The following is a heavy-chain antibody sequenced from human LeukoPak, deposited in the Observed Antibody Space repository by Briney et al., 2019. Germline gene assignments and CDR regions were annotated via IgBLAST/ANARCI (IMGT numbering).Heavy chain of an antibody. CDR3: ARVLDSSSWTDY. Sequence: ASVKVSRRASGYTFTGYYMHWVRQAPGQGLEWMGWINPNSGGTNYAQKFQGRVTMTRDTSISTAYMELSRLRSDDTAVYYCARVLDSSSWTDYWGQGTLVTVSS. V-gene: IGHV1-2*02. CDR1: GYTFTGYY. J-gene: IGHJ4*02. CDR2: INPNSGGT. D-gene: IGHD6-13*01.